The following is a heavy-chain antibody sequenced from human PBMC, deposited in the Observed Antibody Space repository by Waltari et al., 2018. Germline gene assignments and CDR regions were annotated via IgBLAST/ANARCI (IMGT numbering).Heavy chain of an antibody. J-gene: IGHJ4*02. CDR1: GFTFDDYA. CDR3: AKDKVAVACTQGALDY. CDR2: ISWDGGST. V-gene: IGHV3-43D*04. Sequence: EVQLVESGGVVVQPGGSLRLSCAASGFTFDDYAMHWVRQAPGKGLEWVSLISWDGGSTYYADSVKGRFTTSRDNSKHSLYLQMNSLRAEDTALYYCAKDKVAVACTQGALDYWGQGTLVTVSS. D-gene: IGHD6-19*01.